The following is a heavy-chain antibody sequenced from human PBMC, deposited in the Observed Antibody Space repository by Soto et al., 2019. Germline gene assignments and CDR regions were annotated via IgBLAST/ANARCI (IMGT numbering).Heavy chain of an antibody. CDR1: GGSISSYY. Sequence: SETLSLTCTVSGGSISSYYWSWIRQPPGKGLEWIGYIYYSGSTNYNPSLKSRVTTSVDTSKNQFSLKLSSVATADTAVYYCARRVATRQMGYYFDYWGQGTLVTVSS. CDR3: ARRVATRQMGYYFDY. V-gene: IGHV4-59*01. D-gene: IGHD6-6*01. CDR2: IYYSGST. J-gene: IGHJ4*02.